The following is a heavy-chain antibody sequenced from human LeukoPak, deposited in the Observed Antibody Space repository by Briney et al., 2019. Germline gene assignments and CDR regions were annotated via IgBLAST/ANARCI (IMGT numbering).Heavy chain of an antibody. Sequence: PGGSLRVSCAASGFTFSSYAMSWVRQAPGKGLEWVSAISGSGGSTYYADSVRGRFSISRANPKNTVYLQMNSLRVEDTAIYYCAKLFCTGGRCYSNPFDYWGQGTLVTVSS. J-gene: IGHJ4*02. CDR1: GFTFSSYA. CDR2: ISGSGGST. D-gene: IGHD2-15*01. V-gene: IGHV3-23*01. CDR3: AKLFCTGGRCYSNPFDY.